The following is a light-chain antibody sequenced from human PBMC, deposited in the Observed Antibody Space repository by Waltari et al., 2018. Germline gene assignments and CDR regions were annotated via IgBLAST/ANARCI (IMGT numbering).Light chain of an antibody. V-gene: IGKV1-5*03. CDR1: QSISTW. CDR2: KAS. CDR3: QHYNYYPPT. J-gene: IGKJ4*01. Sequence: DIQMTQSPSTLSASVGDRVTITCRTSQSISTWLAWYQQKPGKAPKLLIYKASSLESGVPSRFSGSGFGTESTLTINSLQPDDSATFYCQHYNYYPPTVGGGTKVEIK.